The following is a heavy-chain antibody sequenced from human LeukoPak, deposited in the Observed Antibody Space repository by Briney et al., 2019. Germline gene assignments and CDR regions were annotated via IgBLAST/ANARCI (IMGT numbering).Heavy chain of an antibody. V-gene: IGHV1-2*02. D-gene: IGHD1-1*01. CDR3: ARDSAQLGRYFDY. Sequence: ASVKVSCKASGYTFTGYYMHWVRQAPGQGLEWMGWINPNSGGTNYAQKFQGRVPMTRDTSISTAYMELSRLRSDDTAVYYCARDSAQLGRYFDYWGQGTLVTVSS. J-gene: IGHJ4*02. CDR2: INPNSGGT. CDR1: GYTFTGYY.